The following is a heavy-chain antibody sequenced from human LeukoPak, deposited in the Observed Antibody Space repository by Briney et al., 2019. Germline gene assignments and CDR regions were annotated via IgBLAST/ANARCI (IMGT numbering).Heavy chain of an antibody. J-gene: IGHJ6*03. CDR3: ARGPPRGKYYYMDV. V-gene: IGHV3-13*01. CDR1: GFTFSSFD. Sequence: HPGGSLRLSCAASGFTFSSFDMHWVRQPIGQGLEWVSTIGTASDTYYPGSVEGRFTLSRDNAKNSLYLQMNSLTAGDTAVYYCARGPPRGKYYYMDVWGKGTTVTVSS. D-gene: IGHD1-1*01. CDR2: IGTASDT.